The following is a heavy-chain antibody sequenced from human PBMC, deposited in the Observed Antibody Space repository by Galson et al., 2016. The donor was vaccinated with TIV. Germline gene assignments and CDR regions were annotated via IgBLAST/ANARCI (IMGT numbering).Heavy chain of an antibody. V-gene: IGHV3-23*01. CDR2: IRGNGRET. CDR3: AKDSFYDSEAFDA. D-gene: IGHD2/OR15-2a*01. J-gene: IGHJ3*01. Sequence: SLRLSCAASGFIFSDYALSWVRQAPGKGLEWVSGIRGNGRETYYVDSVKGRFTISRDNSKNMLYLQMSSLRAEDTALYCCAKDSFYDSEAFDAWGQGTMVTVSS. CDR1: GFIFSDYA.